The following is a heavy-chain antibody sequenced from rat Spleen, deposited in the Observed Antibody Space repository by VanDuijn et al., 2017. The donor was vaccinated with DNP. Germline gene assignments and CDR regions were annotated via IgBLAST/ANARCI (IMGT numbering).Heavy chain of an antibody. CDR3: ARQELRRTYWFAH. Sequence: EVQLVESGGDLVQPGRSLRLSCAASGFTFTDYFMAWVRQAPKKGLEWVASISHVAGNTYYGDSVKGRFTISRDNAKSTLYLQMDSLRSEETATYYCARQELRRTYWFAHWGQGTLVTVSS. CDR2: ISHVAGNT. J-gene: IGHJ3*01. CDR1: GFTFTDYF. V-gene: IGHV5-22*01. D-gene: IGHD1-11*01.